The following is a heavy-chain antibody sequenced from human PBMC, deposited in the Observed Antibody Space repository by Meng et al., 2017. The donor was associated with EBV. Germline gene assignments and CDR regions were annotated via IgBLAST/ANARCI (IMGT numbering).Heavy chain of an antibody. CDR3: AKSRSSTPGIVDD. Sequence: QVPLRESGPGLVKPSETLSLTCIVSGVSVTSGAYHWSWIRQSPGKGLEWIGYIYDTGITIYNPSLKSRVTISLETSKNQFSLKVNSVTTADTAVYYCAKSRSSTPGIVDDWGQGTLVTVSS. V-gene: IGHV4-61*08. CDR2: IYDTGIT. CDR1: GVSVTSGAYH. J-gene: IGHJ4*02. D-gene: IGHD2/OR15-2a*01.